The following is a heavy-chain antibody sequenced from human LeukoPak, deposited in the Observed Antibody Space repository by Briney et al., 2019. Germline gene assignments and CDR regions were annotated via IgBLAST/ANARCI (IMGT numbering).Heavy chain of an antibody. CDR3: ARTVPVLLWFGESFDY. CDR2: INHSGST. V-gene: IGHV4-34*01. CDR1: GGSFSGYY. Sequence: SETLSLTCAVYGGSFSGYYWSWIRQPPGKGLEWNGEINHSGSTNYNPSLKSRVTISVDTSKNQFSLKLSSVTAADTAVYYCARTVPVLLWFGESFDYWGQGTLVTVSS. J-gene: IGHJ4*02. D-gene: IGHD3-10*01.